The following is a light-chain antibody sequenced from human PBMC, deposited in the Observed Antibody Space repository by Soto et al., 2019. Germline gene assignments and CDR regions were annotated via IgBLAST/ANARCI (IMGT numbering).Light chain of an antibody. CDR3: QQHNTWPLT. V-gene: IGKV3-15*01. CDR2: GES. J-gene: IGKJ4*01. CDR1: QGVTTN. Sequence: EIVMTQSPATLSVSPGERATLSCRASQGVTTNLAWYQQKPGQAHRLLIYGESTRATGIPARFSGSGSGTEFPLTISSLQSEEFAVYYCQQHNTWPLTVGGGTKVQIK.